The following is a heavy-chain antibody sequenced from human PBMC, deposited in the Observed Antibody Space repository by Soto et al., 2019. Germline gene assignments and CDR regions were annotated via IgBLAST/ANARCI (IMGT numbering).Heavy chain of an antibody. CDR3: ARESGDLTSNFDY. V-gene: IGHV3-21*06. Sequence: GGSLRLSCAASGFTFSSYSMNWVRQAPGKGLEWVSSISGTTNYIYYGDSMKGRFTISRDNAKNSLYLEMNSLRAEDTAVYYCARESGDLTSNFDYWGQGTLVTVSS. CDR2: ISGTTNYI. D-gene: IGHD3-10*01. CDR1: GFTFSSYS. J-gene: IGHJ4*02.